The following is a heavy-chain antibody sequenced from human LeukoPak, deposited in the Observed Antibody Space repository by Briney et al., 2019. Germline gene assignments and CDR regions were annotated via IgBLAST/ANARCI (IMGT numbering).Heavy chain of an antibody. Sequence: KTSETLSLTCAVYGASYNAYYWSWIRQPPGKGLEWIGDIDYRGTATYNPSLKSRLSISADASKNQFSLKLNSVTDADTAVYYCAVGITILGVAASFDSWGQGNLVIVSS. J-gene: IGHJ4*02. V-gene: IGHV4-34*01. CDR3: AVGITILGVAASFDS. CDR2: IDYRGTA. CDR1: GASYNAYY. D-gene: IGHD3-3*01.